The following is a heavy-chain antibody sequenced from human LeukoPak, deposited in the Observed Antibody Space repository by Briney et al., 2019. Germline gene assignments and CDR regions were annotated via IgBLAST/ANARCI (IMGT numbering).Heavy chain of an antibody. Sequence: GGSLRLSCAVSGFTFSGYSMKWVRQAPGKGLEWVSYISSSTTTIYHADSVKGRFTVSRDNAKNSLYLQMDSLRADDTAVYYCASRVGALDYWGQGTLVTVSS. J-gene: IGHJ4*02. CDR1: GFTFSGYS. D-gene: IGHD1-26*01. CDR2: ISSSTTTI. CDR3: ASRVGALDY. V-gene: IGHV3-48*01.